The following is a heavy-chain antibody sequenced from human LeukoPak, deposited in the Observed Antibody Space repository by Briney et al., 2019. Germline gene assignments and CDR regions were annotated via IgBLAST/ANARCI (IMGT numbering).Heavy chain of an antibody. D-gene: IGHD3-10*01. CDR1: GGSFSNTY. J-gene: IGHJ6*02. Sequence: PSETLSLTCAVYGGSFSNTYWSWIRQPPGKGLEWIGEINHSGSTNYNPSLKSRVTISVDTSKNQFSLKLRSVTAADTAVYFCARATRGGFYGSGSFPYYYYGMDVWGQGTTVTVSS. CDR2: INHSGST. V-gene: IGHV4-34*01. CDR3: ARATRGGFYGSGSFPYYYYGMDV.